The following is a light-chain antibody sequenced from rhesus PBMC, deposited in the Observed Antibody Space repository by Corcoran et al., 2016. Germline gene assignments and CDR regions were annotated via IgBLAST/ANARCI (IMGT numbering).Light chain of an antibody. CDR3: LQYNSDPYS. V-gene: IGKV1-43*02. CDR2: YAS. J-gene: IGKJ2*01. CDR1: QGISSY. Sequence: DIQMTQSPSSLSASVGDRVTITCRASQGISSYLSWYQVKPGKTPKLLISYASTLQSGVPSRFSGSGTGTDFTLTISNLQPEDFATYYCLQYNSDPYSFGQGTKVELK.